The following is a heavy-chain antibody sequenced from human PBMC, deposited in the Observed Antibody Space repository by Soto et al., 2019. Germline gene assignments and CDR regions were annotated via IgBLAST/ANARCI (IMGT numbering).Heavy chain of an antibody. CDR3: AKAQYSGYEFSLNFDS. CDR2: ISGSGGST. Sequence: EVQLLESGGGLVQPGGSLRLSCAASGFTFSSYAMTWVRQAPGKGLEWVSGISGSGGSTYYADSVKGRFTISRDNSKNTLYLQMNSLRAEDTAVYYCAKAQYSGYEFSLNFDSWRQGTLVTVSS. CDR1: GFTFSSYA. J-gene: IGHJ4*02. V-gene: IGHV3-23*01. D-gene: IGHD5-12*01.